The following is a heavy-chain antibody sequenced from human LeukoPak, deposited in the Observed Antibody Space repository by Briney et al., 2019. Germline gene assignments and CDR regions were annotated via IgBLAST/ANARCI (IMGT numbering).Heavy chain of an antibody. J-gene: IGHJ4*02. CDR3: ATIDY. V-gene: IGHV3-11*04. CDR2: INRDGGTI. Sequence: PGGSLRLSCAASGFTFSDYYMSWIRQTPGRGLEWLAYINRDGGTIYYADSVKGRFIISRDNSRNSLFLQLSGLRVEDTAVYYCATIDYWGQGTLVTVSS. CDR1: GFTFSDYY.